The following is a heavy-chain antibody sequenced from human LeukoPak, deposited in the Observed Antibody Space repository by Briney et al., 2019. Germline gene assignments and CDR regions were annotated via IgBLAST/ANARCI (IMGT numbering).Heavy chain of an antibody. D-gene: IGHD6-6*01. CDR1: GYTFTSYY. J-gene: IGHJ3*02. CDR3: ARDQREGIAARPGLNAFDI. V-gene: IGHV1-46*01. Sequence: GASVKVSCKASGYTFTSYYMHWVRQAPGQGLEWMGIINPSGGSTSYAQKFQGRVTMTRDTSTSTVYMELSSLRSEGTAVYYCARDQREGIAARPGLNAFDIWGQGTMVTVSS. CDR2: INPSGGST.